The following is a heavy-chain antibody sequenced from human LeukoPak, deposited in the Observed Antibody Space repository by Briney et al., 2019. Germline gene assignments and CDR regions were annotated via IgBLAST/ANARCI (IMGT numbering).Heavy chain of an antibody. Sequence: GGSLRLSCAASGFTFSSYAMSWVRQAPGKGLEWVSAISGSGGSTYYADSVKGRFTISRDNSKNTLYLQMNSLRAEDTAVYYSAKCIAVAGTTQSEGGSFDYWGQGTLVTVSS. V-gene: IGHV3-23*01. CDR1: GFTFSSYA. CDR2: ISGSGGST. CDR3: AKCIAVAGTTQSEGGSFDY. D-gene: IGHD6-19*01. J-gene: IGHJ4*02.